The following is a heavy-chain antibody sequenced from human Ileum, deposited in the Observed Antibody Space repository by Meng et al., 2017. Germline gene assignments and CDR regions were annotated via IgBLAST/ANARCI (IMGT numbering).Heavy chain of an antibody. CDR2: IYYSGGT. D-gene: IGHD2-21*02. J-gene: IGHJ3*02. CDR3: ARDRQVVTAATSSDAFDI. Sequence: GSLRLSCTVSGGSISSYYWSWIRQPPGKGLEWIGYIYYSGGTNYNPSLKSRVTISVDTSKNQFSLKLSSVTAADTAVYYCARDRQVVTAATSSDAFDIWGQGTMVTVSS. V-gene: IGHV4-59*01. CDR1: GGSISSYY.